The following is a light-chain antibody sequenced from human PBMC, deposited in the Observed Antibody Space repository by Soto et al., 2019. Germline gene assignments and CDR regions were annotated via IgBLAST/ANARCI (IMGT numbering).Light chain of an antibody. J-gene: IGKJ1*01. V-gene: IGKV1-5*01. CDR1: QSISNW. Sequence: DIQMPQSPSTLPASVGDSFPITGRASQSISNWLAWYPQKPGTAPKVLIYHASNLQSGVPSRFSGSGSGTEFTLTISSLQPDDFATYYCQQYNSYSVGQGTKVDIK. CDR3: QQYNSYS. CDR2: HAS.